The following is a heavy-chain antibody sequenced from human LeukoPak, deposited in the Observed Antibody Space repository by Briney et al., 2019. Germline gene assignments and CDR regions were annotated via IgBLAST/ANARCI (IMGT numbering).Heavy chain of an antibody. Sequence: AGGSLRLSCAASGCTFSSYWMHWVRQAPGKGLVWVSHINSDASSTGYADSVKGRFTISRDNAKNTLYLQMNSLRAEDTAVYYCASRNTYYYYGIDVWGQGTMVTVSS. CDR1: GCTFSSYW. V-gene: IGHV3-74*01. CDR3: ASRNTYYYYGIDV. CDR2: INSDASST. J-gene: IGHJ6*02. D-gene: IGHD1-14*01.